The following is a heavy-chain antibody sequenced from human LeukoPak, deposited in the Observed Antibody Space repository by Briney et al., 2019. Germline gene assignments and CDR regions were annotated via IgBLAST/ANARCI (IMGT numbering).Heavy chain of an antibody. D-gene: IGHD4-17*01. CDR3: AKATVSQYYYYYMDV. CDR2: IYYSGST. CDR1: GGSISSSSYY. Sequence: SSETLSLTCTVSGGSISSSSYYWGWIRQPPGKGLEWIGSIYYSGSTYYNPSLESRVTISVDTSKNQFSLKLSSVTAADTAMYYCAKATVSQYYYYYMDVWGKGTTVTVSS. V-gene: IGHV4-39*07. J-gene: IGHJ6*03.